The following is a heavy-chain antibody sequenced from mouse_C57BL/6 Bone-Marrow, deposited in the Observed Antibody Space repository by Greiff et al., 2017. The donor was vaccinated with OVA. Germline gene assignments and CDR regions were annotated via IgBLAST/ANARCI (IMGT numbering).Heavy chain of an antibody. J-gene: IGHJ3*01. CDR2: IDPSDSET. Sequence: QVQLQQPGAELVRPGSSVKLSCKASGYTFTSYWMHWVKQRPIQGLEWIGNIDPSDSETHYNQKFKDKATLTVDKSSSTAYMQLRSLTSEDSAVYYCARGRIYYGYDWGQGTLVTVSA. CDR3: ARGRIYYGYD. V-gene: IGHV1-52*01. D-gene: IGHD2-2*01. CDR1: GYTFTSYW.